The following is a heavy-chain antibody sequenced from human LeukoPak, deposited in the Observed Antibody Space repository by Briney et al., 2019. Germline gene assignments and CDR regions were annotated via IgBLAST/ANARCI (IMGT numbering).Heavy chain of an antibody. V-gene: IGHV4-34*01. D-gene: IGHD6-13*01. CDR3: ARAYSSSWYYNWFDP. Sequence: SETLSLTCAVYGGSFSTYSWSWIRESPRKGLEWIGEINHSGNTNYMPSLKSRVTISVDTSKNQFSLKLRSVTAADTAMYYCARAYSSSWYYNWFDPWGQGTLVTVSS. CDR2: INHSGNT. CDR1: GGSFSTYS. J-gene: IGHJ5*02.